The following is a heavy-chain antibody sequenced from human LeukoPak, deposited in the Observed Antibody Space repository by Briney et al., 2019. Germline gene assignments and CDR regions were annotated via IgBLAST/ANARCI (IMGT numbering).Heavy chain of an antibody. CDR3: ADLGYSD. CDR2: IKDDGSDK. V-gene: IGHV3-7*01. CDR1: GLTYRSSW. J-gene: IGHJ4*02. D-gene: IGHD5-18*01. Sequence: GGSLRLSCVASGLTYRSSWMALARPARGKGLEWVVTIKDDGSDKYYVGSVKGRFSISRDSAKSSLYLQMNSLRLEDTAMYYCADLGYSDGGQGTLVTGAS.